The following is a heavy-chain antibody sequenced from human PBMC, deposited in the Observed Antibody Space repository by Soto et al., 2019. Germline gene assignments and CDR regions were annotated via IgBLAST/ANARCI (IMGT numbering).Heavy chain of an antibody. Sequence: SETLSLTCTVSGGSISSYYWIWIRQPPGKGLEWIGYIYYSGSTNYNPSLKSRVTISVDTSKNQFSLKLSSVTAADTAVYYCARDAGYCSSTSCYNWFDPWGQGTLVTVSS. CDR3: ARDAGYCSSTSCYNWFDP. CDR1: GGSISSYY. V-gene: IGHV4-59*01. D-gene: IGHD2-2*03. CDR2: IYYSGST. J-gene: IGHJ5*02.